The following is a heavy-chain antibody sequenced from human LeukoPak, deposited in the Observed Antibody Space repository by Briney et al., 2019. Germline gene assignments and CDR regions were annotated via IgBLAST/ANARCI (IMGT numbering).Heavy chain of an antibody. D-gene: IGHD2-21*02. Sequence: SETLSLTCAVYGGSFSGYYWSWIRQPPGKGLEWIGEINHSGSTNYNPSLKSRVTISVDTSKNRFSLKLSSVTAADTAVYYCATSYCGGDCYSRTGDYWGQGTLVTVSS. V-gene: IGHV4-34*01. CDR3: ATSYCGGDCYSRTGDY. CDR1: GGSFSGYY. J-gene: IGHJ4*02. CDR2: INHSGST.